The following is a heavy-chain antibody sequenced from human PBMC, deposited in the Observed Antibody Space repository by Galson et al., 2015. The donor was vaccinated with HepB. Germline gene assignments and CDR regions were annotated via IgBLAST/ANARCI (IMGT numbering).Heavy chain of an antibody. CDR2: INPNSGGT. V-gene: IGHV1-2*02. CDR1: GYTFTGYY. CDR3: ARDAVGAAGDYYYYYMDV. J-gene: IGHJ6*03. Sequence: SVKVSCKASGYTFTGYYMHWVRQAPGQGLEWMGWINPNSGGTNYAQKFQGRVTMTRDTSISTAYMELSRLRSDDTAVYYCARDAVGAAGDYYYYYMDVWGQGTTVTVSS. D-gene: IGHD6-13*01.